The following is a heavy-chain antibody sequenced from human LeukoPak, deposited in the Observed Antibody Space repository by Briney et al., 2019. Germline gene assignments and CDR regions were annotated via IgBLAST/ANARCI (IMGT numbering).Heavy chain of an antibody. D-gene: IGHD4-17*01. CDR2: IYSAGRT. CDR1: GFSASNDY. Sequence: GGSLRLSCAASGFSASNDYTSWVRQAPGKGLEWVSFIYSAGRTYYADSVRGRFTISRDNTKNTLYLQMNSLRAEDTALYYCARSERMTDNGDYAFFDYWGQGTLVTVSS. J-gene: IGHJ4*02. CDR3: ARSERMTDNGDYAFFDY. V-gene: IGHV3-53*01.